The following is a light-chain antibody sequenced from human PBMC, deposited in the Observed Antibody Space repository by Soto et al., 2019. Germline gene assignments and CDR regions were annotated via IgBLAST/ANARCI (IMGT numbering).Light chain of an antibody. CDR3: FLSYTGGRV. V-gene: IGLV7-46*01. CDR1: TGAVTSDHY. Sequence: AVVTQEPSLTVSPGGTVTLTCGSCTGAVTSDHYPYWFQQKPGQAPKILIYDTNNRHAWTPTRFSGSLLGGKAALTLSGAQPEDEADYYCFLSYTGGRVFGGGTKLTVL. J-gene: IGLJ2*01. CDR2: DTN.